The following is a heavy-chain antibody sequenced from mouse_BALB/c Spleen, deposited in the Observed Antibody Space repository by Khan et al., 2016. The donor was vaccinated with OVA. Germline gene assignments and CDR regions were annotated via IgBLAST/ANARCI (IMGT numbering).Heavy chain of an antibody. Sequence: EVELVESGPGLVKPSQSLSLTCTVTDYSITSDYAWNWIRQFPGNKLEWMGYISYRGSISYTPSFKSRISITRDTSKNQFFLQLNSVISEDTDTYYGTRGRTYWGQGTSVTVSS. J-gene: IGHJ4*01. CDR3: TRGRTY. CDR2: ISYRGSI. V-gene: IGHV3-2*02. CDR1: DYSITSDYA.